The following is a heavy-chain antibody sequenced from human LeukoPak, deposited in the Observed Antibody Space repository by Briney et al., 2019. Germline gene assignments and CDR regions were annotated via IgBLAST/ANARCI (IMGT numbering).Heavy chain of an antibody. D-gene: IGHD1-1*01. J-gene: IGHJ5*02. V-gene: IGHV3-53*01. CDR1: GFTVSNSY. Sequence: PGGSLRLSCAASGFTVSNSYMSWVRQAPGKGLEWVSVIYSGGSTYYADSVKGRFTISRDNSKNTLYLQMNSLRDEDTAVYYCARGETGTSSSGWFDPWGQGTLVTVSS. CDR3: ARGETGTSSSGWFDP. CDR2: IYSGGST.